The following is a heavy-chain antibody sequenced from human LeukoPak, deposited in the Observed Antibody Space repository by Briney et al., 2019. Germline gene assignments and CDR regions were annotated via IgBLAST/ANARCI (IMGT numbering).Heavy chain of an antibody. CDR1: GYTFTSYD. V-gene: IGHV1-8*01. CDR3: ARAATIVRSDLDY. Sequence: ASVKVSCKASGYTFTSYDINWVRQATGQGLEWMGWMNPNSGNTGYAQKFQGRVTITADESTSTAYMELSSLRSEDTAVYYCARAATIVRSDLDYWGQGTLVTVSS. J-gene: IGHJ4*02. CDR2: MNPNSGNT. D-gene: IGHD5-24*01.